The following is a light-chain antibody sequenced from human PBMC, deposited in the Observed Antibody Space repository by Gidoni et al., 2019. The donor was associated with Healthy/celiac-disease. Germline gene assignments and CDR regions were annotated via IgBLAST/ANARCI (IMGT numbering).Light chain of an antibody. CDR2: EVS. Sequence: QSALTQPASVSGSPGQSLTISCTGTSSDVGGYNYVSWYQQHPGKAPKLMIYEVSNRPSGVSNRFSGSKSGNTASLTISVLQAEDEADYYCSSYTSSSTLFGGGPKLTVL. CDR3: SSYTSSSTL. V-gene: IGLV2-14*01. CDR1: SSDVGGYNY. J-gene: IGLJ2*01.